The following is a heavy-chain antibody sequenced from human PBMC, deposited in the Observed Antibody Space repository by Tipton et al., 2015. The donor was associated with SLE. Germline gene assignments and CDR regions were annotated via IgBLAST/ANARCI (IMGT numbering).Heavy chain of an antibody. J-gene: IGHJ2*01. CDR1: GGSFSGYC. Sequence: TLSLTCAVYGGSFSGYCWTWIRQPPGKGLEWIGEINHSGSTNYNPSLKSRITISVDTSRNQFSRKLSTGTAADTAVYYSASGGILWYFDLWGRGTLVTVSS. CDR2: INHSGST. CDR3: ASGGILWYFDL. V-gene: IGHV4-34*01. D-gene: IGHD3-10*01.